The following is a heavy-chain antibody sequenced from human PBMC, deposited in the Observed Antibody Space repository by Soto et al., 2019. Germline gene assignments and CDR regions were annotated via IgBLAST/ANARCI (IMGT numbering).Heavy chain of an antibody. V-gene: IGHV3-30-3*01. CDR2: MSYDGSNE. CDR1: GFTFSSNA. J-gene: IGHJ4*02. Sequence: QVQLVESGGGVVQPGRYLRLSCAASGFTFSSNAMHWVRHAPGKGLEWVAVMSYDGSNEYYADSVKGRFTISRDNSKNTLYRQMNILRTEDTAVYYCARDSILSGTTRPPPLDYWGQGTLVTVSS. D-gene: IGHD4-17*01. CDR3: ARDSILSGTTRPPPLDY.